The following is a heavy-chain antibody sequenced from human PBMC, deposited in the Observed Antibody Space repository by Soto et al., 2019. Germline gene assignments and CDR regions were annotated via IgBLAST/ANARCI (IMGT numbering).Heavy chain of an antibody. D-gene: IGHD5-18*01. J-gene: IGHJ6*02. Sequence: SETLSLTCTVSGGSISIGDYYLSWIRQPPGKGLEWIGYIYYSGTTYYNPSLKSRVTISVDTSKNQFSLKVSSVTAADTAVYYCARALRQLWPNYDYSMDGWGQGNRVTV. CDR1: GGSISIGDYY. CDR3: ARALRQLWPNYDYSMDG. V-gene: IGHV4-30-4*01. CDR2: IYYSGTT.